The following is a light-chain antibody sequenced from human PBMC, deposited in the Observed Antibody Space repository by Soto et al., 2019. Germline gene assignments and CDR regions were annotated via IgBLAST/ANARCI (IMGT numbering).Light chain of an antibody. CDR1: QSVSSN. Sequence: EIVMKQSPATLSVSPGERATLSCRASQSVSSNLAWYQQKPGQSPRLLIYGASTRSTGIPARFSGSGSGTEFTLTISCLQSEEFAVYYCQQYNNWPWTFGQGTKVEIK. V-gene: IGKV3-15*01. CDR3: QQYNNWPWT. J-gene: IGKJ1*01. CDR2: GAS.